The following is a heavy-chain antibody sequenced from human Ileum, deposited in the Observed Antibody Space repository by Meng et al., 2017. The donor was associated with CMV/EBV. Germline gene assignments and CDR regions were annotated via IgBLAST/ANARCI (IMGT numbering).Heavy chain of an antibody. J-gene: IGHJ4*02. CDR1: GGSITSGNYY. D-gene: IGHD2-15*01. V-gene: IGHV4-30-4*08. Sequence: QVTLKESGPGLVKPSQTLSLTCTVPGGSITSGNYYWSWIRQPPGRGLEWIGYIYYSGSPYYKPSLKSRVTISLDTSKNQFSLNLRSVTATDSAVYYCVRQVVAASFDYWGQGALVTVSS. CDR2: IYYSGSP. CDR3: VRQVVAASFDY.